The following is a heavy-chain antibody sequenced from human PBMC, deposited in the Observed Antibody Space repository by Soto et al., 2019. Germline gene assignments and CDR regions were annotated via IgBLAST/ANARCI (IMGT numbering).Heavy chain of an antibody. D-gene: IGHD4-17*01. V-gene: IGHV1-18*01. CDR1: GYTFTEFG. CDR3: ARGRDYGDFYFDY. CDR2: ISPYNGNT. J-gene: IGHJ4*02. Sequence: QVQVVQSGAEVKKPGASVKVSCRASGYTFTEFGINWARQAPGQGLEWVGWISPYNGNTQYVEKLQGRVTITTDTSTNTAYMELRSLRPDDTAVYYCARGRDYGDFYFDYWGQGTPVTVSS.